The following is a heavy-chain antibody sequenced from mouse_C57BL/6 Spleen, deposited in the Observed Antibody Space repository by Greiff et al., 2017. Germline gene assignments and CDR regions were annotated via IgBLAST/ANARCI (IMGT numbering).Heavy chain of an antibody. V-gene: IGHV1-4*01. J-gene: IGHJ2*01. D-gene: IGHD4-1*01. Sequence: VKLMESGAELARPGASVKMSCKASGYTFTSYTMHWVKQRPGQGLEWIGYINPSSGYTKYNQKFKDKATLTADKSSSTAYMQLSSLTSEDSAVYYCARPGTGGDYFDYWGQGTTLTVSS. CDR3: ARPGTGGDYFDY. CDR2: INPSSGYT. CDR1: GYTFTSYT.